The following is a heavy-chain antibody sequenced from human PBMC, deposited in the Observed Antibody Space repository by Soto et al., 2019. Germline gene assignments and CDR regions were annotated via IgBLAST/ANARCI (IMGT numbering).Heavy chain of an antibody. CDR3: VRGHFRN. CDR1: GFTVNGDD. V-gene: IGHV3-48*03. CDR2: LSKASAT. Sequence: VGSLRLSCAATGFTVNGDDMSWVRLAPGRRLEWISYLSKASATYYAASVRGRFTISRDDAKNSLFLQMDSLRAEDTAVYFCVRGHFRNWGHGTLVTVSS. J-gene: IGHJ4*01. D-gene: IGHD3-3*02.